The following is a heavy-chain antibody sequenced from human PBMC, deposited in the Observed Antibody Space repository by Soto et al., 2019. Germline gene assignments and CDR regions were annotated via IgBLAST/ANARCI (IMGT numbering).Heavy chain of an antibody. J-gene: IGHJ2*01. Sequence: QVQLVQSGAEVKKPGASVKVSCKASGYTFTSYAMHWVRQAPGQRLEWMGWINAGNGNTKYSQKFQGRVTITRDTSASTAYLELSSLRSDDTAVYYCARDAWAYGGERFDLWGRGPLVTVSS. CDR2: INAGNGNT. D-gene: IGHD4-17*01. V-gene: IGHV1-3*01. CDR1: GYTFTSYA. CDR3: ARDAWAYGGERFDL.